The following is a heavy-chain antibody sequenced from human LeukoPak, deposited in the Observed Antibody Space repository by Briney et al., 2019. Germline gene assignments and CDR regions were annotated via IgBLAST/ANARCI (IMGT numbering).Heavy chain of an antibody. J-gene: IGHJ4*02. Sequence: TSETLSLTCTVSGGSISSSSYYWSWIRQPPGKGLEWIGYIYYSGSTNYNPSLKSRVTISVDTSKNQFSLKLSSVTAADTAVYYCARVIAPMVRVTSKDIIRGAFDYWGQGTLVTVSS. CDR2: IYYSGST. CDR1: GGSISSSSYY. D-gene: IGHD3-10*01. V-gene: IGHV4-61*01. CDR3: ARVIAPMVRVTSKDIIRGAFDY.